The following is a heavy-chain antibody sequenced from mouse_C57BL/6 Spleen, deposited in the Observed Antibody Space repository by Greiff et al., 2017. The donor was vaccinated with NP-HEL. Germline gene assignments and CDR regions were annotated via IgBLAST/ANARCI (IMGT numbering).Heavy chain of an antibody. V-gene: IGHV1-39*01. CDR1: GYSFTDYN. J-gene: IGHJ2*01. D-gene: IGHD1-1*01. Sequence: VHVKQSGPELVKPGASVKISCKASGYSFTDYNMNWVKQSNGKSLEWIGVINPNYGTTSYNQKFKGKATLTVDQSSSTAYMQLNSLTSEDSAVYYCARPYYGSSGYFDYWGQGTTLTVSS. CDR2: INPNYGTT. CDR3: ARPYYGSSGYFDY.